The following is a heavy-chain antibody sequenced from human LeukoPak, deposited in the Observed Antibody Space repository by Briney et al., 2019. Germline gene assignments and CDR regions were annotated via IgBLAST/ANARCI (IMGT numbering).Heavy chain of an antibody. CDR1: GGSFSGYY. CDR3: ARDQVGGYSGYDLYYYYYYMDV. CDR2: INHSGST. Sequence: SETLSLTCAVYGGSFSGYYWSWIRQPPGKGLEWIGEINHSGSTNYNPSLKSRVTISVDTSKNQFSLKLSSVTAADTAVYYCARDQVGGYSGYDLYYYYYYMDVWGKGTTVTISS. D-gene: IGHD5-12*01. V-gene: IGHV4-34*01. J-gene: IGHJ6*03.